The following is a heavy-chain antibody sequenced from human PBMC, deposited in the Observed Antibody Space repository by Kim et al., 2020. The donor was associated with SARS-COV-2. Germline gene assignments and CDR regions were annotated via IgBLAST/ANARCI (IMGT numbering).Heavy chain of an antibody. Sequence: SETLSLTCAVYGGSFSGYYWSWIRQPPGKGLEWIGEINHSGSTNYNPSLKSRVTISVDTSKNQFSLKLSSVTAADTAVYYCARGRGGYGSGSYGLWGQGTLVTVSS. J-gene: IGHJ4*02. D-gene: IGHD3-10*01. V-gene: IGHV4-34*01. CDR1: GGSFSGYY. CDR3: ARGRGGYGSGSYGL. CDR2: INHSGST.